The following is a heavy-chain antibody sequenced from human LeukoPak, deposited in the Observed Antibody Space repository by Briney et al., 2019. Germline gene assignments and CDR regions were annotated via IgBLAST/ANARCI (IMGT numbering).Heavy chain of an antibody. J-gene: IGHJ4*02. D-gene: IGHD1-26*01. CDR1: GYTFSIYW. CDR3: TRENSGSLSLEY. V-gene: IGHV3-7*01. CDR2: IKQDGSET. Sequence: GGSLRLSCAASGYTFSIYWMNWVRQAPGKGLEWVASIKQDGSETYYMESVQGRFTISRDNDMNFLYLQLSSPRAEDTAVYYCTRENSGSLSLEYWGQGTLVTVSS.